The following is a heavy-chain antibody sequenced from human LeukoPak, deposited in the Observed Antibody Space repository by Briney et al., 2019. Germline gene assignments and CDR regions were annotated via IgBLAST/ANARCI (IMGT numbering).Heavy chain of an antibody. V-gene: IGHV3-23*01. CDR3: ARASWVSSTDAVR. D-gene: IGHD3-16*01. J-gene: IGHJ4*02. Sequence: GGSLRLSCAASGFTFLHYGMSWVRQAPGKGLEWVSAISGGGRDGTFYADSVKGRFTLSSDSSRNTVYFQLNNLRVEDTAIYYCARASWVSSTDAVRWGQGTLVTVSS. CDR2: ISGGGRDGT. CDR1: GFTFLHYG.